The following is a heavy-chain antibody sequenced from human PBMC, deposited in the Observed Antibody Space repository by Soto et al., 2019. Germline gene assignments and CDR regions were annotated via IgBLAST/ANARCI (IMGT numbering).Heavy chain of an antibody. CDR2: INYSGST. D-gene: IGHD2-15*01. Sequence: QLQLQESGPGLVKPSETLSLTCTVSGDSISITSYYWGWVRQPPGKGLEWIGSINYSGSTPYNPCLQSRVSRSGAAFKEQFSRNRRAVTAADTAVYYGASPKDETLYFYYWGQGTLVPVSS. V-gene: IGHV4-39*01. CDR1: GDSISITSYY. J-gene: IGHJ4*02. CDR3: ASPKDETLYFYY.